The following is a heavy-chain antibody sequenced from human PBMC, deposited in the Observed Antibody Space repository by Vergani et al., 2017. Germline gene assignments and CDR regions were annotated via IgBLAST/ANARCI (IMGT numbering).Heavy chain of an antibody. J-gene: IGHJ3*01. CDR1: GGSISAGYYF. V-gene: IGHV4-61*02. D-gene: IGHD2-15*01. Sequence: QVQLQASGPGRVKPSQTLSLTCTMSGGSISAGYYFWSWIRHPAGKGLEWLGHISASGNASHSPSLKTRVSMSVNTSKNQFSLTVKSVTAADTAIYFCARRSGGYYSGGKVHPLRTAFDVWGHGTVVTVSS. CDR3: ARRSGGYYSGGKVHPLRTAFDV. CDR2: ISASGNA.